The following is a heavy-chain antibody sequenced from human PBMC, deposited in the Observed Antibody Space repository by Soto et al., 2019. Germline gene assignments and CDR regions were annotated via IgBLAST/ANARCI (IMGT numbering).Heavy chain of an antibody. D-gene: IGHD3-3*01. V-gene: IGHV1-69*08. Sequence: QVQLVQSGAEVKKRGSSVNVSCKASGVTFSSYTISWVRQAPGQGLEWMGRIIPIIGIANYAQKFQGRVTITTDQSTSTAYMELSSLRSEDTAVYYCARDSANDFWRGSNSQGGWGFAPWGQGTVVTVSS. CDR2: IIPIIGIA. CDR1: GVTFSSYT. J-gene: IGHJ5*02. CDR3: ARDSANDFWRGSNSQGGWGFAP.